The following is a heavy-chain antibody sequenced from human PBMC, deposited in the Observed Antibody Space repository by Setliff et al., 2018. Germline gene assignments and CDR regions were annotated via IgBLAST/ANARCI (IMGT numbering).Heavy chain of an antibody. CDR3: VRAGFDAISNGLDY. Sequence: ASVKVSCKASGYIFTGYYMHWVRQAPGQGLEWMGRISPHTGGTNSAQKFQGRVTMTRDTSVSTVYMELNSLRSDDTAVYYCVRAGFDAISNGLDYWGQGTMVTVSS. J-gene: IGHJ4*03. D-gene: IGHD3-3*01. CDR2: ISPHTGGT. CDR1: GYIFTGYY. V-gene: IGHV1-2*06.